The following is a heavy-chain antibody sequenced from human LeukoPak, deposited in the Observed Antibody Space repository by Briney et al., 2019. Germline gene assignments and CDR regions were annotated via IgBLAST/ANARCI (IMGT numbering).Heavy chain of an antibody. V-gene: IGHV4-34*01. Sequence: PSETLSLTCAVYGGSFSGYYWSWIRQPPGKGLEWIGEINHSGSTNYNPSLKSRVTISVDKSKNQFSLKLSSVTAADTAVYYCARDRKYNWNYPLEYYFDYWGQGTLVTVSS. CDR1: GGSFSGYY. J-gene: IGHJ4*02. CDR3: ARDRKYNWNYPLEYYFDY. D-gene: IGHD1-7*01. CDR2: INHSGST.